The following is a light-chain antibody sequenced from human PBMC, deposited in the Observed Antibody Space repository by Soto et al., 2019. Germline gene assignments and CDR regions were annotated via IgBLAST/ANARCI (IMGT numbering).Light chain of an antibody. V-gene: IGKV3-20*01. CDR1: QSVSSSY. CDR2: GTS. Sequence: NFFSQSPRPPSFSPGEKDTFFCRARQSVSSSYLVWYQQRPGQPPRLLIYGTSTRAAGISDRFSGSGSGTDFTLTIYRLEPGDSAVYYCQQYGTSALTFGGGTKV. J-gene: IGKJ4*01. CDR3: QQYGTSALT.